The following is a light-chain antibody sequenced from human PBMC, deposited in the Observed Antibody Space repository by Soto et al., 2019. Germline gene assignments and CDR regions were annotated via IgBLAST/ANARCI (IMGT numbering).Light chain of an antibody. CDR2: RAS. CDR1: QSGYSNF. CDR3: QRYGRSWT. V-gene: IGKV3-20*01. J-gene: IGKJ1*01. Sequence: EIVLTQSPGTLSLSPGERATLSCRASQSGYSNFLAWYQQKPGQAPRLLMYRASFRATGIPDRFSGSGSGTDFTLTISRLEPEDFAVNYCQRYGRSWTFGQGTKVEMK.